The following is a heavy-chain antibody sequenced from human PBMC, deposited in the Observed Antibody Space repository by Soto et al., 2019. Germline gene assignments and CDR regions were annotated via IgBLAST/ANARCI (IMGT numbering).Heavy chain of an antibody. J-gene: IGHJ4*02. D-gene: IGHD6-19*01. CDR1: GYSFTSYW. CDR2: IDPSDSYT. Sequence: EVQLVQSGAEVKKPGESLRISCKASGYSFTSYWISWVRQMPGKGLEWMGRIDPSDSYTNYSPSFQGHVTISADKSISTAYLQWSSLKASDTAMYYCATYDFEARGIAVAGTSRWGQGTLVTVSS. CDR3: ATYDFEARGIAVAGTSR. V-gene: IGHV5-10-1*01.